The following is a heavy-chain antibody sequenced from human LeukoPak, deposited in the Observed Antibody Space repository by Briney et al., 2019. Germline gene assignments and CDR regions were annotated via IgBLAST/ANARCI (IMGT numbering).Heavy chain of an antibody. V-gene: IGHV4-39*01. CDR1: GESIKNRASY. Sequence: MTSETLSLTCTVSGESIKNRASYWGWIRQSPGKSLQWIGSIYYSGGTYYNPSLKSRIRMSVDTSKNHFSLELTSVTAADTAVYYCARHAYNYGLDYFDPWGQGTLVTVSS. J-gene: IGHJ5*02. CDR3: ARHAYNYGLDYFDP. CDR2: IYYSGGT. D-gene: IGHD5-24*01.